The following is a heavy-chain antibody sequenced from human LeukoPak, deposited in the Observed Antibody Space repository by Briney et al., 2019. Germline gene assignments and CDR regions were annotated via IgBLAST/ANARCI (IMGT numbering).Heavy chain of an antibody. D-gene: IGHD6-6*01. CDR1: GGSISSGGYY. J-gene: IGHJ4*02. Sequence: SETLSLTCAVSGGSISSGGYYWSWIRQHPGKGLEWIGYIYYSGSTYYNPSLKSRVTISVDTSKNQFSLKLSSVTAADTAVYYCARGFKKQVVPFHYWGQGTLVTVSS. V-gene: IGHV4-31*11. CDR2: IYYSGST. CDR3: ARGFKKQVVPFHY.